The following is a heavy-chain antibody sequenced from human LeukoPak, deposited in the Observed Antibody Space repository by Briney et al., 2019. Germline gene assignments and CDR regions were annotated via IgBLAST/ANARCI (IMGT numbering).Heavy chain of an antibody. CDR1: GYTFTSYY. V-gene: IGHV1-46*01. CDR2: INPSGGST. CDR3: ARDSVLKIRYYDSSGYYPTYYFDY. J-gene: IGHJ4*02. Sequence: GASVKVSCKASGYTFTSYYMHWVRQAPGQGLEWMGIINPSGGSTSYAQKFQGRVTMTRDTSTSTVYMELSSLRSEDTAVYYCARDSVLKIRYYDSSGYYPTYYFDYWGQGTLVTVSS. D-gene: IGHD3-22*01.